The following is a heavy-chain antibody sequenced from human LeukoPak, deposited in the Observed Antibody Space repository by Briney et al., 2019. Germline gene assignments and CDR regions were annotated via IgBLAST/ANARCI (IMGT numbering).Heavy chain of an antibody. V-gene: IGHV1-8*01. CDR1: GYTFTNHD. CDR2: MNPKSGNT. D-gene: IGHD5-18*01. CDR3: TRGVNSQGTAMVLFDS. Sequence: ASVKVSCKASGYTFTNHDINWVRQASGPGLEWMGWMNPKSGNTGYLQKFQGRVTMTRDTSMSTAFMELNSLTSEDTAVYYCTRGVNSQGTAMVLFDSWGQGSLVTVSA. J-gene: IGHJ4*02.